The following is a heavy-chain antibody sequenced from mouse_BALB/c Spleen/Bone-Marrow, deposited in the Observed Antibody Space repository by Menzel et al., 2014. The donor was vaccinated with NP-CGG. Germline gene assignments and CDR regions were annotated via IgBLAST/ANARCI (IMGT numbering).Heavy chain of an antibody. CDR3: ASYGSSPAWFAY. V-gene: IGHV1S127*01. Sequence: QVQPQQSGPQLVRPGASVKISCKASGYSFTSYWMHWVRQRPGQGLEWIGMIDPSDSETRLNQMFKDKATLTVDKSSSTAYMQLSSPTSEDSAVYYCASYGSSPAWFAYWGQGTLVTVSA. J-gene: IGHJ3*01. D-gene: IGHD1-1*01. CDR1: GYSFTSYW. CDR2: IDPSDSET.